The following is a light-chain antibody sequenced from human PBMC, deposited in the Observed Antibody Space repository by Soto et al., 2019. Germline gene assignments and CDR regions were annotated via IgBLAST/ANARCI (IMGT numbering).Light chain of an antibody. CDR3: SSYTSSSTPYV. V-gene: IGLV2-14*01. CDR1: SSDVGGYNY. J-gene: IGLJ1*01. Sequence: QSVLTQPASVXGSPGQSITISCTGTSSDVGGYNYVSWYQQHPVKAPKLMIYDVTNRPSGVSDRFSGSKSGNTASLTISGLQAEDEADYYCSSYTSSSTPYVFGTGTKVTVL. CDR2: DVT.